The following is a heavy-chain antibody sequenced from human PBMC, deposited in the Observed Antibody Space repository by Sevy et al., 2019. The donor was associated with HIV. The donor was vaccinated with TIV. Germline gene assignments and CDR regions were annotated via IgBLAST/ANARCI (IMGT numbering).Heavy chain of an antibody. Sequence: GGSLRLSCAASGFTFSDYSMSWIRQAPGKGLEWVSYISSSGSTIYYADSVKGRFTISRDNAKNSLYLQMNSLRAEDTAVYYCASGLRWQPDAFDIWGQGTMVTVSS. CDR1: GFTFSDYS. J-gene: IGHJ3*02. CDR3: ASGLRWQPDAFDI. D-gene: IGHD2-15*01. CDR2: ISSSGSTI. V-gene: IGHV3-11*01.